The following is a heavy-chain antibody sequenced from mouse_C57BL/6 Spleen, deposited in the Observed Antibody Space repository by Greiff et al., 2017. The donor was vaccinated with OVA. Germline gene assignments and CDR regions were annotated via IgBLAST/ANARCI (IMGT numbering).Heavy chain of an antibody. V-gene: IGHV1-15*01. CDR2: IDPETGGT. Sequence: QVQLQQPGAELVRPGASVTLSCKASGYTFTDYEMHWVKQTPVHGLEWIGAIDPETGGTAYNQKFKGKAILTADKSSSTAYMELRSLTSEDSAVYYCTRGIYYYGSSLPGTHFDYWGQGTTLTVSS. D-gene: IGHD1-1*01. J-gene: IGHJ2*01. CDR3: TRGIYYYGSSLPGTHFDY. CDR1: GYTFTDYE.